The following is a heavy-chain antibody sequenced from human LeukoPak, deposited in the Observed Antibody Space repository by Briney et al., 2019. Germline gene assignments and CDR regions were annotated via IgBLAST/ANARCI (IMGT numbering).Heavy chain of an antibody. V-gene: IGHV1-58*02. CDR2: IVVGSGNT. Sequence: SVKVSCKASGFTFTSSAMQWVRQARGQRLGWIGWIVVGSGNTNYAQKFQERVTITRDMSTGTAYMELSSLRSEDTAVYYCAASSRAILSVGSRYYMDVWGKGTTVTVSS. CDR3: AASSRAILSVGSRYYMDV. CDR1: GFTFTSSA. D-gene: IGHD2-15*01. J-gene: IGHJ6*03.